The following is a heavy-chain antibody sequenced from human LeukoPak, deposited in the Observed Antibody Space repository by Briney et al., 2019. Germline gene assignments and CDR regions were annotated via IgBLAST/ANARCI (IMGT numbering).Heavy chain of an antibody. D-gene: IGHD6-19*01. J-gene: IGHJ6*02. CDR2: IYTSGST. V-gene: IGHV4-4*07. CDR3: ARDHSSGWYDXXXGMDV. Sequence: SETLSLTCTVSGGSISSYYWSWIRQPAGKGLEWIGRIYTSGSTNYNPSLKSRVTMSVDTSKNQFSLKLSSVTAADTAVYYCARDHSSGWYDXXXGMDVWGQGXTVTVS. CDR1: GGSISSYY.